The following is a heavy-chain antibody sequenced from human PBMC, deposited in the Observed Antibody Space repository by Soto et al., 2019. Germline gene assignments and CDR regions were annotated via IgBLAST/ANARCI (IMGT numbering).Heavy chain of an antibody. Sequence: ASVKVSCKASGYTFTSYGISWVRQAPGQGLEWMGWISAYNGNTNYAQKLQGRVTMTTDTSTSTVYMELRSLRSDDTAVYYCAREGDYDIFTESPWFDPWGQGTLVTVSS. CDR3: AREGDYDIFTESPWFDP. D-gene: IGHD3-9*01. V-gene: IGHV1-18*01. CDR2: ISAYNGNT. J-gene: IGHJ5*02. CDR1: GYTFTSYG.